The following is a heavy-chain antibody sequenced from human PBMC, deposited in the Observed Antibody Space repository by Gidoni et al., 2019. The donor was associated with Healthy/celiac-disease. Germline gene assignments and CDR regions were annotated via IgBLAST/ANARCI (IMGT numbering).Heavy chain of an antibody. CDR2: IYWDDDK. J-gene: IGHJ6*02. Sequence: QITLKASGPTLVIPTPTLPLTCTFSGFSLSTTGVGVGWIRLPPGKALEWLALIYWDDDKRYSPSRKSRLTNTKDTSKNQVVLTRTNMDPVDTGTYDCAHRAGGYGMDVWGQGTTVTVSS. CDR3: AHRAGGYGMDV. D-gene: IGHD3-10*01. V-gene: IGHV2-5*02. CDR1: GFSLSTTGVG.